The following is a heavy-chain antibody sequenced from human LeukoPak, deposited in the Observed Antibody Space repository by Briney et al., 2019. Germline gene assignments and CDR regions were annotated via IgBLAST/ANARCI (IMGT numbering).Heavy chain of an antibody. CDR2: INNDGSST. D-gene: IGHD6-19*01. CDR1: GFTFSSYW. V-gene: IGHV3-74*01. J-gene: IGHJ4*02. CDR3: ARDGSGWYSFPLF. Sequence: GGSLRLSCAASGFTFSSYWMHWVRQAPGKGLVWVSRINNDGSSTSYADSVKGRFTISRDNAKNTLYLQMNSLRAEDTAVYYCARDGSGWYSFPLFGGQGTLVTVSS.